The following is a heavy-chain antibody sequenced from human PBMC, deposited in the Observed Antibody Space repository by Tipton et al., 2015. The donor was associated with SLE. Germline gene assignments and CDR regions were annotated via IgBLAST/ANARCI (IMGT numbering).Heavy chain of an antibody. CDR2: INHSGST. D-gene: IGHD3-9*01. J-gene: IGHJ4*02. Sequence: TLSLTCTVSGYSINNGFYWGWIRQPPGRGLEWIGIINHSGSTYYNVSLKSRVTISIDTSKNQFSLRLSSVTAADTAVYYCAGHPQLAYFDPWGPGTLVTVSS. CDR3: AGHPQLAYFDP. V-gene: IGHV4-38-2*02. CDR1: GYSINNGFY.